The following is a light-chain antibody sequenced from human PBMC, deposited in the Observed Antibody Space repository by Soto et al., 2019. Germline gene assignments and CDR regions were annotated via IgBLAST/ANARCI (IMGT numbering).Light chain of an antibody. V-gene: IGLV2-14*03. CDR2: DVS. CDR1: SSDVGGYNY. Sequence: QSALTQPASVSGSPGQSIAISCTGTSSDVGGYNYVSWYQQHPGKAPKLMIHDVSSRPSGVSNRFSGSKSGNTASLTISGLQAGDEADYYCSSYTSSTTEVFGTGTKLTVL. CDR3: SSYTSSTTEV. J-gene: IGLJ1*01.